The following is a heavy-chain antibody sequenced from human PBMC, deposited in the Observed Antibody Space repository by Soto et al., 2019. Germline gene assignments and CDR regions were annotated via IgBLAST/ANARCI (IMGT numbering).Heavy chain of an antibody. D-gene: IGHD3-10*01. J-gene: IGHJ6*02. CDR1: RGSISRGGYF. CDR2: IDFSGNT. CDR3: AKNGDRGVDHYYYGMDV. Sequence: PSETLSLTCTVSRGSISRGGYFWSWIRQHPGKGLEWIGYIDFSGNTYYNPSLKTRVTISLDTSKNQFSLRLTSVTAADTAVYYCAKNGDRGVDHYYYGMDVWGQGTTVTVSS. V-gene: IGHV4-31*03.